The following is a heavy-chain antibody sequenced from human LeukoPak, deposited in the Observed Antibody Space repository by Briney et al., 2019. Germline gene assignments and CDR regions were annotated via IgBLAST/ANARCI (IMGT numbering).Heavy chain of an antibody. CDR2: IYYSGST. CDR3: ASIATEYSSSLGIDY. J-gene: IGHJ4*02. D-gene: IGHD6-13*01. V-gene: IGHV4-39*01. CDR1: XSYX. Sequence: XSYXWXWXXXXXXXGXXWXGSIYYSGSTYYNPSLKSRVTISVDTSKNQFSLKLSSVTAADTAVYYCASIATEYSSSLGIDYWGQGTLVTVSS.